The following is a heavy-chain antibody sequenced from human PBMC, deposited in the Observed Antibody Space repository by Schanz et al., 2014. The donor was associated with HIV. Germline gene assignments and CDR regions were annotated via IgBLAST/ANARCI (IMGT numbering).Heavy chain of an antibody. Sequence: EVQLVESGGGLIQRGGSLRLSCAASGFAVSSNFLNWVRQTPGKGLEWVSFTSSDGTTYYADSVKGRFTISRDISRNTIYLQMNGLRFEDTAFYYCAKEEVPNDYWGLGTLVTVSS. CDR2: TSSDGTT. J-gene: IGHJ4*02. CDR1: GFAVSSNF. V-gene: IGHV3-53*01. D-gene: IGHD3-10*01. CDR3: AKEEVPNDY.